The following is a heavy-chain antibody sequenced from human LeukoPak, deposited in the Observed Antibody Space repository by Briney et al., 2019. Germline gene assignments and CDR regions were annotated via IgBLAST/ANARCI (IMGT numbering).Heavy chain of an antibody. J-gene: IGHJ3*02. CDR1: GFTFTSYS. V-gene: IGHV3-48*02. CDR3: ARDGYGSVWRAFDI. CDR2: ISSASSTI. Sequence: TGGSLRLSCAASGFTFTSYSINWVRLAPGKGLEWLSYISSASSTIYYADSVKGRFTISRDNAKNSVYLQMNSLRDEDTAVYYCARDGYGSVWRAFDIRGQGTMVSVSS. D-gene: IGHD3-10*01.